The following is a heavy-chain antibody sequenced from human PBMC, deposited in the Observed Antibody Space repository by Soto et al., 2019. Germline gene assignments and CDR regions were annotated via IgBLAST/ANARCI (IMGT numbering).Heavy chain of an antibody. Sequence: QVQLVQSGAEVKKPGSSVKVSCKASGGTFSSYAISWVRQAPGQGLEWMGGIIPNFGTANYAQKFQGRVTITADKSTSTAYMELSSLRSEDTAVYYCARVYCSSTSCYPYNWFDPWGQGTLVTVSS. CDR2: IIPNFGTA. CDR1: GGTFSSYA. V-gene: IGHV1-69*06. CDR3: ARVYCSSTSCYPYNWFDP. J-gene: IGHJ5*02. D-gene: IGHD2-2*01.